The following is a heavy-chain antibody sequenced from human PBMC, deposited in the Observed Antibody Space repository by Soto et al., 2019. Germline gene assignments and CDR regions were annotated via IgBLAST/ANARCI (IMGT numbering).Heavy chain of an antibody. V-gene: IGHV4-30-4*01. CDR3: ASFGVASMNWFDP. J-gene: IGHJ5*02. Sequence: SETLSLTCTVSGVSITSGDYYWNWIRQPPGKGLERIGNIDYSGNTYFNPSLKSRLTISLDTSKNQFSLKLSSVTAADTAVYYCASFGVASMNWFDPWGQGTLVTVSS. CDR1: GVSITSGDYY. CDR2: IDYSGNT. D-gene: IGHD3-3*01.